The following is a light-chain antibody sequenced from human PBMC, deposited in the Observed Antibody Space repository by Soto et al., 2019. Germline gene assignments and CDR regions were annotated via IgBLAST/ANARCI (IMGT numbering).Light chain of an antibody. CDR3: QSYDGRTPVV. V-gene: IGLV6-57*02. CDR2: EDN. Sequence: NFMLTQPHSVSASPGKTVTISCTGSGGPIAFHYVQWYQQRPGSAPTTVVYEDNRRPSGVPARFSGSIDSSSNSASLTISGLKTEDEADYYCQSYDGRTPVVFGGGTKLTVL. J-gene: IGLJ2*01. CDR1: GGPIAFHY.